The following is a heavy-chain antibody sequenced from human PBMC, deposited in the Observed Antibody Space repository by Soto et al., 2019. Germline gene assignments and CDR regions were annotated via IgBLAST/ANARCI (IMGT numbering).Heavy chain of an antibody. CDR2: ISHDGNNK. CDR3: ARASGHIYATLHGPFDH. J-gene: IGHJ4*02. Sequence: QVQLVESGGGVVQPGRSLRLSCAASGFTFNRHPLHWVRQAPGKGLEWVAVISHDGNNKYYAHSVKGRFTISRDNSMNMLYLQMHGLRSEDTAIFYCARASGHIYATLHGPFDHRGQGALVTVSS. D-gene: IGHD2-8*01. CDR1: GFTFNRHP. V-gene: IGHV3-30-3*01.